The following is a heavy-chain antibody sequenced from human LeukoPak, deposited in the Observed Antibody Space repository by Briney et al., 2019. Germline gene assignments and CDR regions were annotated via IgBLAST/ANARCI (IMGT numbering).Heavy chain of an antibody. V-gene: IGHV4-61*02. J-gene: IGHJ5*01. D-gene: IGHD2-21*01. CDR1: GGSVTSGRYF. Sequence: SETLSLTCTVSGGSVTSGRYFWSWIRQPVGRGLEWIGRISTTGKSVYNPSLKSRVTISMDTSKNQFSLMLYSVTAADTALYYCAGDPATGYSSEAWFDSWGQGTQVTVSS. CDR3: AGDPATGYSSEAWFDS. CDR2: ISTTGKS.